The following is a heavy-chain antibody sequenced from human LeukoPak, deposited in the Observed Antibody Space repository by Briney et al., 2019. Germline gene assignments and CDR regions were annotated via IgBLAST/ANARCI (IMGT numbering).Heavy chain of an antibody. D-gene: IGHD2-2*01. CDR3: ARDGVPAAIFYYYYYYMDV. CDR2: ISGSGGST. V-gene: IGHV3-23*01. CDR1: GFTFSTYG. J-gene: IGHJ6*03. Sequence: GGTLRLSCVASGFTFSTYGMSWVRQAPGKGLEWVSAISGSGGSTYYADSVKGRFTISRDNAKNSLYLQMNSLRAEDTAVYYCARDGVPAAIFYYYYYYMDVWGKGTTVTVSS.